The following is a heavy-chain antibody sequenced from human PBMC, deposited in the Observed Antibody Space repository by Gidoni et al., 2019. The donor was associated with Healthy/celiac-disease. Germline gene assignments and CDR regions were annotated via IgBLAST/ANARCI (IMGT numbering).Heavy chain of an antibody. V-gene: IGHV3-9*01. J-gene: IGHJ4*02. D-gene: IGHD3-22*01. Sequence: EVQLVESGGGLVQPGRSLRLSCAASGFPFDEYAMHWVRQAPGKGLEWVSGISWNSGSLGYADSVKGRFTISRDNSKNSLYLQMNSLRAEDTALYYCAKEGYDSSGYYVYWGQGTLVTVSS. CDR3: AKEGYDSSGYYVY. CDR2: ISWNSGSL. CDR1: GFPFDEYA.